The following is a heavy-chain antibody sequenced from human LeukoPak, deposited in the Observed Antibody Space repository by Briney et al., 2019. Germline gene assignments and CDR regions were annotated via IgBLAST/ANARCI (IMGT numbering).Heavy chain of an antibody. CDR2: MSYDGFSK. D-gene: IGHD3-22*01. CDR3: AREGGTSGYAVFFDH. Sequence: GRSLRLSCAASGIAFSSSIMHWVRQAPGKGLEWVSLMSYDGFSKQYSDSVKGRFTISRDESKNTVFLQMDGLRPDDTAVYYCAREGGTSGYAVFFDHWGQVALVTVSS. CDR1: GIAFSSSI. V-gene: IGHV3-30*03. J-gene: IGHJ4*02.